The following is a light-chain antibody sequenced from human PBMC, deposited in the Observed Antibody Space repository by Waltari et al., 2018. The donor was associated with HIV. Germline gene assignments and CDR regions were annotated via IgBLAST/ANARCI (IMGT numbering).Light chain of an antibody. Sequence: QSVLPPPPSVSGAPGQRVTTPCTGTTPTIGAGYDVHWSQQLPGTAPTLLIYGTNNRPSGVPDRFSGSKSGTPASLAITGLQAEDEAEYYCQSYDSSLSGWVVFGGGTKVTVL. CDR3: QSYDSSLSGWVV. V-gene: IGLV1-40*01. CDR2: GTN. CDR1: TPTIGAGYD. J-gene: IGLJ2*01.